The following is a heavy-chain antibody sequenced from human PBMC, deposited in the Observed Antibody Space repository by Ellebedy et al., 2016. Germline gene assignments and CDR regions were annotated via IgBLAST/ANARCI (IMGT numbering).Heavy chain of an antibody. CDR1: GFTFSSYA. V-gene: IGHV3-23*01. CDR3: AKDKSSGWFRGYFDL. Sequence: GESLKISXAASGFTFSSYAMSWVRQAPGKGLEWVSAISGSGGSTYYADSVKGRFTISRDNSKNTLYLQMNSLRAEDTAVYYCAKDKSSGWFRGYFDLWGRGTLVTVSS. J-gene: IGHJ2*01. D-gene: IGHD6-19*01. CDR2: ISGSGGST.